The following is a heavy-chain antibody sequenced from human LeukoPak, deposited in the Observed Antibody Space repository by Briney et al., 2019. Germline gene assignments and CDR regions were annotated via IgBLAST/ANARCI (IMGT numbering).Heavy chain of an antibody. Sequence: GASVKVSCKASGYTFTSYYMHWVRQAPGQGLEWMGIINPSGGSTSYAQKFQGRVTMTRDTSTSTVYMELSSLRSEDTAVYYCARGGVVTMVRGVIIWFYYYGMDVWGQGTTVTVSS. CDR2: INPSGGST. CDR3: ARGGVVTMVRGVIIWFYYYGMDV. D-gene: IGHD3-10*01. V-gene: IGHV1-46*01. J-gene: IGHJ6*02. CDR1: GYTFTSYY.